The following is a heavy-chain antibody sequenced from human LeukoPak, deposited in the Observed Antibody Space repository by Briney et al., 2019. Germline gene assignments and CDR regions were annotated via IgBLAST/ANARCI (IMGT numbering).Heavy chain of an antibody. CDR2: INANSGDT. V-gene: IGHV1-2*02. CDR1: GYTFTGYY. Sequence: ASVKVSCKASGYTFTGYYMHWVRQAPGQGLEWMGWINANSGDTKYEQKFQGRVTMTRDTSISTAYMELSRLRSDDTAMYYCAREISGYSDYWGQGTLVTVSS. J-gene: IGHJ4*02. D-gene: IGHD3-22*01. CDR3: AREISGYSDY.